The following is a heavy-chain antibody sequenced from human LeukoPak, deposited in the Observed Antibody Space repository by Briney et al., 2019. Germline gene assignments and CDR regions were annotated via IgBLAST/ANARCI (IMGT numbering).Heavy chain of an antibody. Sequence: ASVKVSCKASGYTFTGYYMHWVRQAPGQGLEWMGWINPNSGGTNYAQKFQGRVTMTRDTSISTAYMELSRLRSGDTAVYYCARERAAAGTGWFVPWGQGTLVTVSS. J-gene: IGHJ5*02. D-gene: IGHD6-13*01. CDR1: GYTFTGYY. V-gene: IGHV1-2*02. CDR2: INPNSGGT. CDR3: ARERAAAGTGWFVP.